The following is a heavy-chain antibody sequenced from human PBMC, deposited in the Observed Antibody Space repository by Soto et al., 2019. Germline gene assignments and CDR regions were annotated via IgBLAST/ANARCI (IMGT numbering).Heavy chain of an antibody. D-gene: IGHD3-16*01. CDR2: IIPVFGTT. J-gene: IGHJ4*02. CDR3: ARDGGCGELKY. V-gene: IGHV1-69*18. CDR1: GDTFSGYP. Sequence: QVQLVQSGAELKKPGSSVKVSCKASGDTFSGYPINWVRQAPGEGLEWMGRIIPVFGTTNDAQRFEGRVTFTADESTNTACMELRGLLSEDTAVYYCARDGGCGELKYWGPGTLVTVSS.